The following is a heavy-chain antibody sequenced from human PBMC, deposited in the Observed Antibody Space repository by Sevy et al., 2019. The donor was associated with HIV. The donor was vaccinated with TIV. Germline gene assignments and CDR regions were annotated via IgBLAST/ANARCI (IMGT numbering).Heavy chain of an antibody. CDR2: INTDGKII. CDR1: GFTFTSDY. D-gene: IGHD1-26*01. CDR3: ARGSRGTFGS. V-gene: IGHV3-74*01. Sequence: GGSLRLSCAASGFTFTSDYMHWVRQPPGKGLVWVSHINTDGKIISYADSVKGRFTTSRDNAKNTLYLQMNSLRAKDTAVYYCARGSRGTFGSWGQGTLVTVSS. J-gene: IGHJ4*02.